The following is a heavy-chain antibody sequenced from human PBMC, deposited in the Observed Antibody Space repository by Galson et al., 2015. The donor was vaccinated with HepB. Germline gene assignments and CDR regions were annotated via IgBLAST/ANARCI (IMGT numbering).Heavy chain of an antibody. CDR1: GGSISSYY. CDR2: IYYSGST. D-gene: IGHD5-24*01. V-gene: IGHV4-59*08. Sequence: ETLSLTCTVSGGSISSYYWSWIRQPPGKGLEWIGYIYYSGSTNYNPSLKSRVTISVDTSKNQFSLKLSSVTAADTAVYYCARRKSDGYKSEYFDLWGRGTLVTVSS. J-gene: IGHJ2*01. CDR3: ARRKSDGYKSEYFDL.